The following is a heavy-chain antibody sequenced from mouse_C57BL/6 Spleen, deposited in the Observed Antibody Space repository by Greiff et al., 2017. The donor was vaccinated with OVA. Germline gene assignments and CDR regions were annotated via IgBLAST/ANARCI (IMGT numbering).Heavy chain of an antibody. CDR3: ARRAGGYYAMDY. CDR1: GYTFTSYW. D-gene: IGHD3-3*01. V-gene: IGHV1-53*01. Sequence: VQLMESGTELVKPGASVKLSCKASGYTFTSYWMHWVKQRPGQGLEWIGNINPSNGGTNYNEKFKSKATLTVDKSSSTAYMQLSSLTSEDSAVYYCARRAGGYYAMDYWGQGTSVTVSS. CDR2: INPSNGGT. J-gene: IGHJ4*01.